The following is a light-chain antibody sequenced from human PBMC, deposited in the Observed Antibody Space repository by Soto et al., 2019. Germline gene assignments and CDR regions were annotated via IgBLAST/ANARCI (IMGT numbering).Light chain of an antibody. V-gene: IGKV3-15*01. J-gene: IGKJ4*01. CDR3: QQYNNWLT. Sequence: QSPATLSVSPGERATLSCRASQSVSSNLAWYQQKPDQAPRLLIYGASTRATGIPARFSGSGSGTEFTLTISSLQSEDFAVYYCQQYNNWLTFGGGTKVEIK. CDR1: QSVSSN. CDR2: GAS.